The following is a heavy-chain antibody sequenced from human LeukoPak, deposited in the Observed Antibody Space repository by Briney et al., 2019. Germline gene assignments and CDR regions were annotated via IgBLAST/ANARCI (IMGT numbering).Heavy chain of an antibody. D-gene: IGHD1-26*01. CDR2: IYYSGST. CDR1: GGSISSGDYY. CDR3: ARSYSGSYSIYFDH. V-gene: IGHV4-30-4*01. J-gene: IGHJ4*02. Sequence: PSETLSLTCTVSGGSISSGDYYWSWIRQPPGKGLEWIGYIYYSGSTYYNPSLKSRVTISVDTSKNQFSLKLSSVTAADTAVYYCARSYSGSYSIYFDHWGQGTLVTVSS.